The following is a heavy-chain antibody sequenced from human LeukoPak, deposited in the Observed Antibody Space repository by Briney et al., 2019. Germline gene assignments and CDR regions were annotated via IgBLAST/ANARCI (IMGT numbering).Heavy chain of an antibody. D-gene: IGHD3-16*01. V-gene: IGHV3-7*01. CDR3: ARDLRSGSTAAAGGGNH. CDR2: IKQDGSEK. CDR1: GFTFSSYW. J-gene: IGHJ5*02. Sequence: GGSLRLSCAASGFTFSSYWMSWVRQAPGKGLEWVANIKQDGSEKYYVDSVKGRFTISRDNAKNSLYLQMNSLRAEDTAVYYCARDLRSGSTAAAGGGNHWGQGTLVTVSS.